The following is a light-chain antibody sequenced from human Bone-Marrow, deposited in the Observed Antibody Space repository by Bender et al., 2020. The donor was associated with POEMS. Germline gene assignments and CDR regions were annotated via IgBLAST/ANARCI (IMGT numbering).Light chain of an antibody. J-gene: IGLJ1*01. CDR1: SSDIGGYNF. Sequence: QSALTQPASVSGSPGQSITISCTGTSSDIGGYNFVSWYRQHPGKAPKLLIYEVSNRPSGVSNRFSGSKSSNTASLTISGLQVEDEADYYCSSRRGSSTLVFGTGTKVTVL. CDR2: EVS. CDR3: SSRRGSSTLV. V-gene: IGLV2-14*01.